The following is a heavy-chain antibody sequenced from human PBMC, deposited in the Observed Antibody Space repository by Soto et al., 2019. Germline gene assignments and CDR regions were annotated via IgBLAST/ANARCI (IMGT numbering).Heavy chain of an antibody. CDR1: GGSFSGYY. D-gene: IGHD2-8*02. Sequence: SETLSLTCAFYGGSFSGYYWSWIRQPPGKGLEWIGEINHSGSTNYNPSLKSRVTISVDTSKNQFSLKLSSVTAADTAVYYCARIARFGYWLHSCFDPWGQGTLVTVSS. CDR3: ARIARFGYWLHSCFDP. CDR2: INHSGST. J-gene: IGHJ5*02. V-gene: IGHV4-34*01.